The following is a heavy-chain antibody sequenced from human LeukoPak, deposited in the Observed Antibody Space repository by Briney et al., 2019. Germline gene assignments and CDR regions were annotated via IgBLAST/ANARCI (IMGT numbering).Heavy chain of an antibody. V-gene: IGHV5-51*01. Sequence: GASLQISCEGSGSNFNTFWIGWGRPQPGEGLEWVGIIYPGDSDTKYSPAVQGQVTISADKPITTAYLQWSSPKASDTAMYYCVRRRGSSWKGGFDYWGQGTLVTVSS. D-gene: IGHD6-13*01. CDR3: VRRRGSSWKGGFDY. J-gene: IGHJ4*02. CDR2: IYPGDSDT. CDR1: GSNFNTFW.